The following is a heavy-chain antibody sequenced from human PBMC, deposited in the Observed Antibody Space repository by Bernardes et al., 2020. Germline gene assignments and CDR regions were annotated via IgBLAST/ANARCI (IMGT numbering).Heavy chain of an antibody. CDR2: INHSGST. J-gene: IGHJ4*02. V-gene: IGHV4-34*01. CDR1: GGSFSGYY. CDR3: AEGLTTVTITIDY. Sequence: SETLSLTCAVYGGSFSGYYWSWIRQPPGKGLEWIGEINHSGSTNYNPSLKSRVTISVDTSKNQFSLKLSSVTAADTAVYYCAEGLTTVTITIDYWGQGTLVTVSS. D-gene: IGHD4-17*01.